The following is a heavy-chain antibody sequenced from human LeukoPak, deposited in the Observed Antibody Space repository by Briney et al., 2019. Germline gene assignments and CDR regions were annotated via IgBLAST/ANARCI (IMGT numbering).Heavy chain of an antibody. J-gene: IGHJ4*02. CDR2: ISGSGGST. Sequence: PGGSLRLSCAASGFTFSSYAMSWVRQAPGKGLEWVSAISGSGGSTYYADSVKGRFTISRDNSKNTLYLQMNSLRAEDTAVYYCAKVTLGIVGPLPLDYWGQGTLVTVSS. CDR1: GFTFSSYA. D-gene: IGHD1-26*01. V-gene: IGHV3-23*01. CDR3: AKVTLGIVGPLPLDY.